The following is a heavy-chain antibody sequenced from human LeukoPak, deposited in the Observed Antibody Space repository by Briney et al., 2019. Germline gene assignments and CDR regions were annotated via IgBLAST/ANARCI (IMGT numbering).Heavy chain of an antibody. CDR2: ISAYNGNT. Sequence: ASVTVSCKASGYTFTSYGISWVRQAPGQGLEGMGWISAYNGNTNYAQTLQGRVTMTTDTSTSTAYMELRSLRSDDTAVYYCARVQEEFHSGSYIDYWGQGTLVTVSS. CDR3: ARVQEEFHSGSYIDY. D-gene: IGHD1-26*01. J-gene: IGHJ4*02. CDR1: GYTFTSYG. V-gene: IGHV1-18*01.